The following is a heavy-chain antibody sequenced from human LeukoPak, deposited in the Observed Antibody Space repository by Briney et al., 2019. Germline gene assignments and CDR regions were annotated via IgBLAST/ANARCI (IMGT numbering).Heavy chain of an antibody. J-gene: IGHJ4*02. Sequence: SETLSLTCTVSGSSINNFYWTWIRQPAGKGLEWIGRIQASGSTIYNPSLKSRVTMSLDTSKNQFSLSLSSMTAADTALYYCARGHSGSNYGYWGQGTLVTVSS. CDR1: GSSINNFY. D-gene: IGHD1-26*01. CDR2: IQASGST. CDR3: ARGHSGSNYGY. V-gene: IGHV4-4*07.